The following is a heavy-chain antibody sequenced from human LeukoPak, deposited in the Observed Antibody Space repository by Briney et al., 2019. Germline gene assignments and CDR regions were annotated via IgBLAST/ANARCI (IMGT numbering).Heavy chain of an antibody. V-gene: IGHV1-46*01. CDR1: GYTFTSYY. CDR2: INPSGGST. CDR3: ARDPSTRYSSSWPPYYYYGMDV. J-gene: IGHJ6*02. D-gene: IGHD6-13*01. Sequence: ASVEVSCKASGYTFTSYYMHWVRQAPGQGLEWMGIINPSGGSTSYAQKFQGRVTMTRDTSTSTAYMELSSLRSEDTAVYYCARDPSTRYSSSWPPYYYYGMDVWGQGTTVTVSS.